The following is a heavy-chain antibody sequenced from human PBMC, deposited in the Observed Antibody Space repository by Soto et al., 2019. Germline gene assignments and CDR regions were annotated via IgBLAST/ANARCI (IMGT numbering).Heavy chain of an antibody. CDR1: GGSVSSEHYY. D-gene: IGHD2-21*01. CDR2: FYYTGST. CDR3: AGGTDGKKVAY. J-gene: IGHJ4*02. V-gene: IGHV4-61*03. Sequence: QVQLQESGPGLVKSSETLSLTCTVSGGSVSSEHYYWNWIRQPPGKGLEWIGYFYYTGSTNYNPSLESRLTMSVDMSQNHYSLKSSSVTAADTAVYYYAGGTDGKKVAYWGQGTQVTVSS.